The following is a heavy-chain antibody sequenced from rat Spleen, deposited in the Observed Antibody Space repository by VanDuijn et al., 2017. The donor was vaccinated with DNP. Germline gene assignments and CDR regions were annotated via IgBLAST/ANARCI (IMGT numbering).Heavy chain of an antibody. CDR3: ARRLSDY. V-gene: IGHV5-29*01. Sequence: EVQLVESGGGLVQPGRSLKLSCAASGFTFSNYGMAWVRQAPTKGLEWVATISYDGSSTYYRDSVKGRFTISRDNAKSTLYLQMDSLRSEDTATYYGARRLSDYWGQGIMVTVSS. J-gene: IGHJ2*01. CDR1: GFTFSNYG. CDR2: ISYDGSST.